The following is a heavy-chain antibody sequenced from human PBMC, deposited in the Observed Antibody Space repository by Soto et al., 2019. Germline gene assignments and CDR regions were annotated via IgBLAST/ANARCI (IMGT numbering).Heavy chain of an antibody. CDR2: ISYDGSNK. CDR3: ARDSSGYSYGRYGMDV. Sequence: GPLRLSCAASGFTFSSYAMHWVRQAPGKGLEWVAVISYDGSNKYYADSVKGRFTISRDNSKNTLYLQMNSLRAEDTAVYYCARDSSGYSYGRYGMDVWGQGT. CDR1: GFTFSSYA. D-gene: IGHD5-18*01. V-gene: IGHV3-30-3*01. J-gene: IGHJ6*02.